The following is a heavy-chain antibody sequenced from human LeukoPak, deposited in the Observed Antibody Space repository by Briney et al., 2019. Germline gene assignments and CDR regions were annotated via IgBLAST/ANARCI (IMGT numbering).Heavy chain of an antibody. D-gene: IGHD1-14*01. V-gene: IGHV3-7*01. J-gene: IGHJ4*02. CDR3: TRDRSRAEDH. Sequence: GGSLRLSCAASGFTFSGNWMSWVGQAPGKGLEWVANINKGGRDKEYVDSVKGRFTIYRDNAKNLVYLQMNSLRGEDTAVYYCTRDRSRAEDHWGQGTLVTVSS. CDR1: GFTFSGNW. CDR2: INKGGRDK.